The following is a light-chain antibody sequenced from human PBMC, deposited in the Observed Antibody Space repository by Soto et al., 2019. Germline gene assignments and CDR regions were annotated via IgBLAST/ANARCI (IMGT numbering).Light chain of an antibody. CDR2: VAS. V-gene: IGKV1-17*03. Sequence: DIQMTQSPSAMSASVGDTVTITCRASQGVNNYLAWFQQKPGKVPQRLIYVASSLQSGVPSRFSGSGSGTEFTLTIKSLQPEDFATHYCLQHFAYPLTFGGGTKVDIK. CDR3: LQHFAYPLT. CDR1: QGVNNY. J-gene: IGKJ4*01.